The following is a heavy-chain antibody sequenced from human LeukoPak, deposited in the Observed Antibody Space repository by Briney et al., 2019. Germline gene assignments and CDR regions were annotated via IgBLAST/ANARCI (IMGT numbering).Heavy chain of an antibody. D-gene: IGHD3-22*01. CDR1: GFTFSSYA. J-gene: IGHJ4*02. CDR2: ISGIGGST. V-gene: IGHV3-23*01. CDR3: AKVPKWLLLDY. Sequence: GGSLRLSCAASGFTFSSYAMSWVRQAPGKGLECVSAISGIGGSTYYADSVKGRFTISRDNSKNTLYLQMNSLRAEDTAVYYCAKVPKWLLLDYWGQGTLVTVSS.